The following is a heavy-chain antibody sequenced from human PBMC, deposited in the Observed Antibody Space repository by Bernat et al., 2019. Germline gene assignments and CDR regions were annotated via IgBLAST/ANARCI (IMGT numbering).Heavy chain of an antibody. CDR2: ISYDGSNK. CDR1: GFTFSSYG. J-gene: IGHJ4*02. Sequence: QVQLVESGGGVVRPGRSLRLSCAASGFTFSSYGMHWVRQAPGKGLEWVAVISYDGSNKYYADSVKGRFTISRDNSKNTLYLQMNSLRAEDTAVYYCAKASPGGWNKDFDYWGQGTLVTVSS. D-gene: IGHD6-19*01. CDR3: AKASPGGWNKDFDY. V-gene: IGHV3-30*18.